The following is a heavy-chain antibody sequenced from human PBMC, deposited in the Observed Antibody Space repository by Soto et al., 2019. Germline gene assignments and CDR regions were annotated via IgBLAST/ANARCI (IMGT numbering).Heavy chain of an antibody. CDR3: ARVDATYCSGGSCYSLEAFDI. J-gene: IGHJ3*02. Sequence: GGSLRLSCAASGFTFSDYYMSWIRQAPGKGLEWVSYISSSGSTIYYADYVKGRFTISRDNAKNSLYLQMNSLRAEDTAVYYCARVDATYCSGGSCYSLEAFDIWGQGTMVTVSS. D-gene: IGHD2-15*01. V-gene: IGHV3-11*01. CDR2: ISSSGSTI. CDR1: GFTFSDYY.